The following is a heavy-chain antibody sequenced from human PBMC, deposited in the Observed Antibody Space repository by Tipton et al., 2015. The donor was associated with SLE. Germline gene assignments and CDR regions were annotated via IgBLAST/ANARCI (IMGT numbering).Heavy chain of an antibody. Sequence: LRLSCTVSSGSISSHSWTWIRRTPGKGLEWIGYFHYSGSTNYNPSLRSRVTMSVDTSKSQFSLKLNSITAADTAVYYCARGTYYFDYWGQGTPVTVSS. J-gene: IGHJ4*02. CDR1: SGSISSHS. CDR3: ARGTYYFDY. V-gene: IGHV4-59*08. CDR2: FHYSGST.